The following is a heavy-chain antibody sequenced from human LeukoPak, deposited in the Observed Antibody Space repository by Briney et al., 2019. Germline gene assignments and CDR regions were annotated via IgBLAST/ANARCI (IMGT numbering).Heavy chain of an antibody. V-gene: IGHV3-15*01. CDR1: GFTFSNAW. Sequence: GGSLRLSCAASGFTFSNAWMSWVRQAPGKGLEWVGRIKSKTDGGTTDYAAPVKGRFTISRDDSENTLYLQMNSLKTEDTAVYYCTTDGADYVWGSYLGDAFDIWGQGTMVTVSS. CDR2: IKSKTDGGTT. CDR3: TTDGADYVWGSYLGDAFDI. D-gene: IGHD3-16*02. J-gene: IGHJ3*02.